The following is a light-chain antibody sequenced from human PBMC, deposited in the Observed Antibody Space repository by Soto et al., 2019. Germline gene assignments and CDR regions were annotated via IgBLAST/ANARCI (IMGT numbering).Light chain of an antibody. J-gene: IGKJ5*01. CDR1: QSVSAY. V-gene: IGKV3-11*01. Sequence: MTQSPATLSLYPGERAPLSCRASQSVSAYLGWYQQKPGQAPRLLIYDTSNRATGIPARFSGSGSGTDFTLTIRSLEHEDFAVYYCQQRSSWPLTFGQGTRLEIK. CDR2: DTS. CDR3: QQRSSWPLT.